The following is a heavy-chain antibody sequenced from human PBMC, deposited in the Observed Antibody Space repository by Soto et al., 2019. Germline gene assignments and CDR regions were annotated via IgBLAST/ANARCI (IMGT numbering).Heavy chain of an antibody. CDR3: ARYTSDSSSNAFDI. D-gene: IGHD6-6*01. V-gene: IGHV1-18*01. Sequence: ASVKVSCKASGYTFTSYGISWVRQAPGQGLEWMGWISAYNGNTNYAQKLQGRVTMTTDTSTSTAYMEMRRLRSDDTAVYYCARYTSDSSSNAFDIWGQGKMVTVSS. CDR2: ISAYNGNT. J-gene: IGHJ3*02. CDR1: GYTFTSYG.